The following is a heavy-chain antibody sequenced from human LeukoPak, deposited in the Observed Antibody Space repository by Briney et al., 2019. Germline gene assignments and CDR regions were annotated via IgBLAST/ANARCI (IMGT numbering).Heavy chain of an antibody. J-gene: IGHJ5*02. CDR3: ARDRSDYYGSGSYYPPWFDP. D-gene: IGHD3-10*01. Sequence: GGSLRLSCAASGFTFSSYGMHWVRQAPGKGLEWVAVIWYDGSNKYYADPVKGRFTISRDNSKNTLYLQMNSLRAEDTAVYYCARDRSDYYGSGSYYPPWFDPWGQGTLVTVSS. CDR2: IWYDGSNK. V-gene: IGHV3-33*01. CDR1: GFTFSSYG.